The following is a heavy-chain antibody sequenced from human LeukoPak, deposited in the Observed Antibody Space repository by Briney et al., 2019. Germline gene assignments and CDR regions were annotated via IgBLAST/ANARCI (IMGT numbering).Heavy chain of an antibody. J-gene: IGHJ4*02. CDR1: RFTFSSYW. V-gene: IGHV3-7*01. CDR3: ARGTPAKDY. Sequence: PGGSLRLSCAASRFTFSSYWMNWVRQAPGKGLEWVANIKQDGSEKYYVDSVKGRFTISRDNAKNSLYLQMNSLRAEDTAVYYCARGTPAKDYWGQGTLVSVSS. CDR2: IKQDGSEK.